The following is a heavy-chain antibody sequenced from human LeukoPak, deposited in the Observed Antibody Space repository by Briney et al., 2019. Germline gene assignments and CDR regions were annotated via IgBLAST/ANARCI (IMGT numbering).Heavy chain of an antibody. CDR3: ARDSSSWAYWFDP. CDR1: GYTFTGYY. D-gene: IGHD6-13*01. Sequence: GASAKVSCKASGYTFTGYYMHWVRQAPGQGLEWMGWINPNSGGTNYAQKFQGRVTMTRDTSISTAYMELSRLRSDDTAVYYCARDSSSWAYWFDPWGQGTLVTVSS. J-gene: IGHJ5*02. CDR2: INPNSGGT. V-gene: IGHV1-2*02.